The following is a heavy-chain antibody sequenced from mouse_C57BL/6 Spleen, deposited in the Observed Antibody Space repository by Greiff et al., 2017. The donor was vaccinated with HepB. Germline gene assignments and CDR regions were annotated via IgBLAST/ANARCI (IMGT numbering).Heavy chain of an antibody. V-gene: IGHV1-64*01. CDR1: GYTFTSYW. CDR2: IHPNSGST. CDR3: LSNPNPHYYAMDY. Sequence: QVQLQQPGAELVKPGASVKLSCKASGYTFTSYWMHWVKQRPGQGLEWIGMIHPNSGSTNYNEKFKSKATLTVDKSSSTAYMQLSSLTSEDSAVYYCLSNPNPHYYAMDYWGQGTSVTVSS. J-gene: IGHJ4*01. D-gene: IGHD2-5*01.